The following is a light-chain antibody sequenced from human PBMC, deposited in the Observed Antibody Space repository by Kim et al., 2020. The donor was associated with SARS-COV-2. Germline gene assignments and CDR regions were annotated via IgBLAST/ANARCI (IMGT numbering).Light chain of an antibody. CDR3: HQTYSASPIT. CDR1: QTIHDY. Sequence: DSVTITCRASQTIHDYVNWYQQKAHKAPKLLIYATSTLQNWGPAIFSGFGTGTDFTLTIIGVQPEDNATYYCHQTYSASPITFGQGTRLEIK. V-gene: IGKV1-39*01. J-gene: IGKJ5*01. CDR2: ATS.